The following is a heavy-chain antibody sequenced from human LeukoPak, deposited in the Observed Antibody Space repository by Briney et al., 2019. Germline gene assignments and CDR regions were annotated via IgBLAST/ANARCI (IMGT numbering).Heavy chain of an antibody. CDR3: AKAYTRSWYAAFDF. J-gene: IGHJ3*01. CDR1: GFTFTNYW. D-gene: IGHD6-13*01. CDR2: IQQDGSGK. Sequence: GGSLRLSCAASGFTFTNYWMSWVRQAPGKGLEWVANIQQDGSGKTYVDSVKGRFTISRDNSKNTIYLQMNSLRGDDTAIYYCAKAYTRSWYAAFDFWGQGTMVTISS. V-gene: IGHV3-7*03.